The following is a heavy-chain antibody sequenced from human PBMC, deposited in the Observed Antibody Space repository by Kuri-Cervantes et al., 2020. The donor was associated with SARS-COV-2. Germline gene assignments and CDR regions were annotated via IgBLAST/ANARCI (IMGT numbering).Heavy chain of an antibody. Sequence: ASVKVSCKVSGYTLTELSMHWVRQAPGKGLEWMGGFDPEDGETIYAQKFQGRVTITADESTSTAYMELSSLRSEDTAVYYCARSGERGIFGVVTGYYYYGMDVWGQGTTVTVSS. D-gene: IGHD3-3*01. CDR3: ARSGERGIFGVVTGYYYYGMDV. J-gene: IGHJ6*02. V-gene: IGHV1-24*01. CDR1: GYTLTELS. CDR2: FDPEDGET.